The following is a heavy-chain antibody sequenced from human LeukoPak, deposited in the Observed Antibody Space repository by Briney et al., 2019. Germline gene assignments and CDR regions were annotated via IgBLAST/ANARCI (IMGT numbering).Heavy chain of an antibody. CDR3: ARAIAGRRYYFDY. D-gene: IGHD6-6*01. CDR2: ISSSSSYI. J-gene: IGHJ4*02. V-gene: IGHV3-21*01. CDR1: GFTFSSYS. Sequence: GGSLRLSCAASGFTFSSYSMNWVRQAPGKGLEWVSSISSSSSYIYYADSVKGRFTISRDNAKNSLYLQMNSLRAEDTAVYYCARAIAGRRYYFDYWGQGTLVTVSS.